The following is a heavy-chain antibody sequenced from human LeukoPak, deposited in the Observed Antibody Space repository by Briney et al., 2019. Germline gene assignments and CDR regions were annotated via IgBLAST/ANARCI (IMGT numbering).Heavy chain of an antibody. V-gene: IGHV3-11*01. CDR1: GFTFSDYY. D-gene: IGHD3-16*01. J-gene: IGHJ5*02. CDR2: ISTSGGSV. CDR3: ARDRQFRLHDP. Sequence: PGGSLRLSCTASGFTFSDYYMSWIRQAPGKELEWLSYISTSGGSVSYVDSVKGRFTISRDNAKNSVYLQIDSLRAEDTAMYYCARDRQFRLHDPWGQGILVTVSS.